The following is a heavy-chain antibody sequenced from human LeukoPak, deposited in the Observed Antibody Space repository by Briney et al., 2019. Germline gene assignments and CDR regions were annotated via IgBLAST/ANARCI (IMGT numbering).Heavy chain of an antibody. J-gene: IGHJ4*02. CDR3: ARDYWGYSYGYGY. Sequence: GESLKISCAASGFTFSSYSMNWVRQAPGKGLEWVSYISGSSSTIYYADSVKGRFTISRDNAKNSLYLQMNSLRAEDTAVYYCARDYWGYSYGYGYWGQGTLVTVSS. V-gene: IGHV3-48*01. D-gene: IGHD5-18*01. CDR1: GFTFSSYS. CDR2: ISGSSSTI.